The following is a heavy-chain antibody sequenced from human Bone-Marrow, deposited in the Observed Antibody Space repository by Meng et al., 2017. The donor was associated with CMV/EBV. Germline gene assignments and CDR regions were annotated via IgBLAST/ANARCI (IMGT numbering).Heavy chain of an antibody. J-gene: IGHJ4*02. CDR3: ARGQPGITMIVVGKYYFDY. V-gene: IGHV4-34*01. Sequence: SFSGYYWSWIRQPPGKGLEWIGEINHSGSTNYNPSLKSRVTISVDTSKNQFSLKLSSVTAADTAVYYCARGQPGITMIVVGKYYFDYWGQGTLVTVSS. D-gene: IGHD3-22*01. CDR2: INHSGST. CDR1: SFSGYY.